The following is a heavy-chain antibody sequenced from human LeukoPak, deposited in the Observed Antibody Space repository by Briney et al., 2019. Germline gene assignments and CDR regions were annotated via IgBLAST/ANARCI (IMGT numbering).Heavy chain of an antibody. D-gene: IGHD1-26*01. CDR3: ARSGQCGSYYLLPGAFDI. CDR1: GFTFSSYE. Sequence: GGSLRLSCAASGFTFSSYEMNWVRQAPGKGLEWVSYISSSGSTIYYADSVKGRFTISRDNAKNSLYLQMNSLRAEDTAVYYCARSGQCGSYYLLPGAFDIWGQGTMVTVSS. J-gene: IGHJ3*02. V-gene: IGHV3-48*03. CDR2: ISSSGSTI.